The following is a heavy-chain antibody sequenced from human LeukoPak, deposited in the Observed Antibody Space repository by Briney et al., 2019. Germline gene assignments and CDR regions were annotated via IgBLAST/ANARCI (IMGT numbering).Heavy chain of an antibody. Sequence: PGGSLRLSCTVSGFTVSSNSMSWVRQAPGKGLEWVSFIYSDNTHYSDSVKGRFTISRDNAKNSLYLQLDSLRAEDTAVYYCARDGVLRNFDWLFFYYIDVWGKGTTVTVSS. D-gene: IGHD3-9*01. CDR1: GFTVSSNS. CDR2: IYSDNT. J-gene: IGHJ6*03. V-gene: IGHV3-53*01. CDR3: ARDGVLRNFDWLFFYYIDV.